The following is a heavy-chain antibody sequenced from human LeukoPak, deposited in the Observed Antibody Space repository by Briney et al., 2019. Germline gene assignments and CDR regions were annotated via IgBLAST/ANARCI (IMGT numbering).Heavy chain of an antibody. J-gene: IGHJ4*02. CDR3: AKDTGDDYSNYFDY. Sequence: GRSLRLSCAASGFTFDDYAMHWVRQAPGKGLEWVSGISRNSGSIGYADSVKGRFTISRDNAKNSLYLQMNSLRAEDTALYYCAKDTGDDYSNYFDYWGQGTLVTVSS. D-gene: IGHD4-11*01. CDR2: ISRNSGSI. CDR1: GFTFDDYA. V-gene: IGHV3-9*01.